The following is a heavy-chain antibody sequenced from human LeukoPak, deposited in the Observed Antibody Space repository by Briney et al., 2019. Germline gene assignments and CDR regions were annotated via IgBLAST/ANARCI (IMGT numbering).Heavy chain of an antibody. CDR3: ARVEQQPRAVCGMDV. D-gene: IGHD6-13*01. CDR2: ISSSSSTI. V-gene: IGHV3-48*02. Sequence: GGSLRLSCAASGXSFNTYSVNWVRQAPGKGLEWVSHISSSSSTIYYADSVKGRFTISRDNAKTSLYLQMNSLRDEDTAVYYCARVEQQPRAVCGMDVWGQGTSVTVSS. CDR1: GXSFNTYS. J-gene: IGHJ6*02.